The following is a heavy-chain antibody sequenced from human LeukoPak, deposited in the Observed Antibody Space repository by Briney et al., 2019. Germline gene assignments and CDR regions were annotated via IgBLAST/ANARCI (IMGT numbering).Heavy chain of an antibody. Sequence: PSETLSLTCIVSGGSINSYFWTWIRQPPGKGLQWIGYIYYTGSTNYNPSLKSRVTISLDTSKNQFSLKLRSVTAADTAVYYCARGGSSSSVWFDPWGQGTLVTVSS. CDR1: GGSINSYF. V-gene: IGHV4-59*01. CDR3: ARGGSSSSVWFDP. D-gene: IGHD6-13*01. J-gene: IGHJ5*02. CDR2: IYYTGST.